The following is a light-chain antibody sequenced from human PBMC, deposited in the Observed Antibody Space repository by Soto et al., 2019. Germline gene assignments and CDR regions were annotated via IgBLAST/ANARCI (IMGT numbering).Light chain of an antibody. CDR3: QQRNSWPPIT. J-gene: IGKJ5*01. V-gene: IGKV3-11*01. Sequence: EMVLTQSPVTLSLSPGERATLSCRASQSVRTYLAWYQVKPGQAPRLLIYDASSRASGVPARFSGSGSGTDFTLTISSLEPEDFALYYCQQRNSWPPITFGQGTRLEIK. CDR1: QSVRTY. CDR2: DAS.